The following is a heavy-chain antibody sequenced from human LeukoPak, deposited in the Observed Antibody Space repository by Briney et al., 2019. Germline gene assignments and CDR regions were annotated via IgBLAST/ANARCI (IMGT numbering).Heavy chain of an antibody. D-gene: IGHD6-13*01. CDR2: ISWNSGSI. Sequence: PGGSLRLSCAASGFTFDDYAMYWVRQAPGKGLEWVSGISWNSGSIGYADSVKGRFTISRDNAKNSLYLQMNSLRAEDTALYYCVVAAAGDYWGQGTLVTVSS. CDR3: VVAAAGDY. CDR1: GFTFDDYA. J-gene: IGHJ4*02. V-gene: IGHV3-9*01.